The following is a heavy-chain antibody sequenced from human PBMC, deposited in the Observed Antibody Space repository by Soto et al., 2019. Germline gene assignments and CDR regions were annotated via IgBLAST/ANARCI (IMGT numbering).Heavy chain of an antibody. V-gene: IGHV1-69*13. CDR3: ARAQTAGAYFDY. Sequence: ASVKVSCKASGGTFSSYAISWVRQAPGQGLEWMGGIIPIFGTANYAQKFQGRVTITADESTSTAYMELSSLRSEDTAVYYCARAQTAGAYFDYWGQGTLVTVSS. CDR2: IIPIFGTA. CDR1: GGTFSSYA. J-gene: IGHJ4*02.